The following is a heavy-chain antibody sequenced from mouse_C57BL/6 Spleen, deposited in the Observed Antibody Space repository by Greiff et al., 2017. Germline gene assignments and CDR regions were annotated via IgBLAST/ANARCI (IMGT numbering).Heavy chain of an antibody. CDR1: GYTFTDYN. CDR3: ARGGPFITTVVATVRYAMDY. J-gene: IGHJ4*01. V-gene: IGHV1-22*01. CDR2: INPNHGGP. D-gene: IGHD1-1*01. Sequence: EVQLQQSGPELVKPGASVKMSCKASGYTFTDYNMHWVKQSHGKSLELICSINPNHGGPSYNQKFKGKATLTVTKSSSTAYMELRSLTSEDSAVYYCARGGPFITTVVATVRYAMDYWGQGTSVTVSS.